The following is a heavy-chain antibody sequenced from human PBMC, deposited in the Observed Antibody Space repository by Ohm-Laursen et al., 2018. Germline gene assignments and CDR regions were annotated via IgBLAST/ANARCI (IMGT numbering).Heavy chain of an antibody. CDR2: INPGNSET. Sequence: ESLRISCKASGYSFGSYWVGWVRQKPGEGLEWMGIINPGNSETGYSPSLQGQVTISADKYISTAYLQWSSLKASDTAMYYCAILWTGFYAGLYWGQGTLVTVSS. CDR1: GYSFGSYW. D-gene: IGHD3/OR15-3a*01. J-gene: IGHJ4*02. V-gene: IGHV5-51*01. CDR3: AILWTGFYAGLY.